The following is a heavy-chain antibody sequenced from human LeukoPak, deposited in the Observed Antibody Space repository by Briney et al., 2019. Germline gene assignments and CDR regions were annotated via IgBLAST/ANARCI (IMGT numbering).Heavy chain of an antibody. CDR1: GVIFGDYY. CDR3: GRGVAPDY. CDR2: ISNSGTIM. Sequence: GGSLLLSCVASGVIFGDYYMSWIRQAPGKGLEWISYISNSGTIMYYADSVKGRFAISRDNARHSVFLQMNSLRAEDTAVYYCGRGVAPDYWGQGSLVTVSS. V-gene: IGHV3-11*01. D-gene: IGHD5-12*01. J-gene: IGHJ4*02.